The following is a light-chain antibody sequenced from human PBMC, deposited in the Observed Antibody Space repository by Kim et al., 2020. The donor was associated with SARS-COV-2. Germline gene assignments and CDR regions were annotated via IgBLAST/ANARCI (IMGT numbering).Light chain of an antibody. J-gene: IGLJ3*02. V-gene: IGLV4-69*01. CDR2: VNSDGSH. Sequence: QLVLTQSPSASASLGASVKLTCTLSSGHSSNDIAWHQQQPEKGPRYLMKVNSDGSHRKGDGIPDRFSGSSSGAERYLTISSLQSEDEADYYCQTIEVFGGGTQLTVL. CDR1: SGHSSND. CDR3: QTIEV.